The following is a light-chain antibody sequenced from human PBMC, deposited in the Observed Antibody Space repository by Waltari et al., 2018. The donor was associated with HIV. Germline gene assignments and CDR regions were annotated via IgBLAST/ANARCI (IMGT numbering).Light chain of an antibody. V-gene: IGLV1-51*01. J-gene: IGLJ2*01. CDR3: GTWDSSLSGVV. Sequence: ISCSGSSSNIGKNFVSWFKQLPGTAPKPLIYDNNKRPSGIPDRFSGSKSGTSATLGITGLQTGDEADYYCGTWDSSLSGVVFGGGTKLTVL. CDR1: SSNIGKNF. CDR2: DNN.